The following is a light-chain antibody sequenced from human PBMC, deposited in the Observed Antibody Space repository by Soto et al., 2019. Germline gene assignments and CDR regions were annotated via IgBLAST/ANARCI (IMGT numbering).Light chain of an antibody. CDR2: ATS. J-gene: IGKJ4*01. CDR3: QQLNSYPLT. Sequence: DVQVTQSTSSLSASVGDRVTITCRASQSISTYLHWYQQKPGTAPKLLIYATSTLQSGVPSRFSGSGSGTDFTLTISSLQPEDFATYYCQQLNSYPLTFGGGTKVDIK. CDR1: QSISTY. V-gene: IGKV1-9*01.